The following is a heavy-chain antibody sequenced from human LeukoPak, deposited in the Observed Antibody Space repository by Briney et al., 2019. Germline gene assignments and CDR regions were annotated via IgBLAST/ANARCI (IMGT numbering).Heavy chain of an antibody. D-gene: IGHD3-16*01. CDR3: AITNLGASDGLDI. CDR2: IDPEDGET. J-gene: IGHJ3*02. CDR1: GYIFSDNY. Sequence: GASVKVSCKVSGYIFSDNYIHWVQQAPGKGLQWMGLIDPEDGETIYAENFQGRVTITADTSADTAYMQMSSLRSEDTAVYYCAITNLGASDGLDIWGQGTKVTVSS. V-gene: IGHV1-69-2*01.